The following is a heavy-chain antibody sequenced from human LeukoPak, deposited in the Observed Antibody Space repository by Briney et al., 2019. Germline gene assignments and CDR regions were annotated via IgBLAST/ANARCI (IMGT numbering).Heavy chain of an antibody. V-gene: IGHV4-59*01. Sequence: KTSETLSLTCTVSGVSISSYYLSWIRQPPRKELDWIGYIYYSWSTNYNPSLKNRVTISVRTSENQSALKLSSVTAAETAVYYCARDGCSSTSCYYAFDIWGQGTMVTVSS. CDR1: GVSISSYY. CDR2: IYYSWST. J-gene: IGHJ3*02. CDR3: ARDGCSSTSCYYAFDI. D-gene: IGHD2-2*01.